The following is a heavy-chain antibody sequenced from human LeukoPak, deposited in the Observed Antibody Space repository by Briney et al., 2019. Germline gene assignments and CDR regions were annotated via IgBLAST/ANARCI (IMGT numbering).Heavy chain of an antibody. Sequence: SVKVSCKASGGTFSSYAISWVRQAPRQGLEWMGGIIPIFGTANYAQKFQGRVTITADKSTSTAYMELSSLRSEDTAVYYCARGYSYAETTFDYWGQGTLVTVSS. CDR3: ARGYSYAETTFDY. J-gene: IGHJ4*02. V-gene: IGHV1-69*06. CDR2: IIPIFGTA. D-gene: IGHD5-18*01. CDR1: GGTFSSYA.